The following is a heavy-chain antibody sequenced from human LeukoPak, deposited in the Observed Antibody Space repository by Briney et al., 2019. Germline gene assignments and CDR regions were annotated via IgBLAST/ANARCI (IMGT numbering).Heavy chain of an antibody. D-gene: IGHD1-14*01. V-gene: IGHV4-34*01. Sequence: SETLSLTCAVYGGSFSGYYWSWIRQPPGKGLEWIGEINHSGSTNYNPSLKSRVTIPVDTSKNQFSLKLSSVTAADTAVYYCARARSTGDYWGQGTLVTVSS. CDR3: ARARSTGDY. J-gene: IGHJ4*02. CDR2: INHSGST. CDR1: GGSFSGYY.